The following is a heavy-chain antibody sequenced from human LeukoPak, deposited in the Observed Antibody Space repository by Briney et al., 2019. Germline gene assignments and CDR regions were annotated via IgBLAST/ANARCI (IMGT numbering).Heavy chain of an antibody. V-gene: IGHV4-38-2*01. J-gene: IGHJ4*02. CDR2: LYHSGIT. CDR1: GYSIGSGYF. Sequence: SEPLSLTCAVSGYSIGSGYFWGWIRQPPGMGLEWIGSLYHSGITYYNPSLKSRVTISMDTSKNQFSLKLTSVTAADTAVYYCARHALFDSTGYYYGLDYWGQGTLATVSS. CDR3: ARHALFDSTGYYYGLDY. D-gene: IGHD3-22*01.